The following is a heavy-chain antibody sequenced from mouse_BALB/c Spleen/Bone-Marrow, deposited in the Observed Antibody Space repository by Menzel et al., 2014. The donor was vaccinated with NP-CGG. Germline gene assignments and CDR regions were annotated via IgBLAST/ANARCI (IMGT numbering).Heavy chain of an antibody. J-gene: IGHJ2*01. V-gene: IGHV5-12-2*01. CDR1: GFTFSSYA. Sequence: EVKLVESGGGLAQPGGSLRLSCAASGFTFSSYAMPWVRQTPEKRLEWVAYITIGGGGSYYPDTVKGRFAISRGNAENTLYLQMSSLKSEDTAIYYCTRHGGGPDYFDHWGQGTTLIVSS. CDR3: TRHGGGPDYFDH. CDR2: ITIGGGGS.